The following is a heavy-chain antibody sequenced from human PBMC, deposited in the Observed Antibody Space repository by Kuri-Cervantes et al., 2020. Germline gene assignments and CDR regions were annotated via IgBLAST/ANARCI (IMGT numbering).Heavy chain of an antibody. J-gene: IGHJ4*02. D-gene: IGHD6-13*01. CDR2: IYHSGST. CDR3: ARVSVAAALDY. Sequence: SETLSLTCTVSGGSISSYYWSWIRQPPGKGLEWIGYIYHSGSTYYNPSLKSRVTISVDRSKNQFSLKLSSVTAADTAVYYCARVSVAAALDYWGQGTLVTVSS. V-gene: IGHV4-59*12. CDR1: GGSISSYY.